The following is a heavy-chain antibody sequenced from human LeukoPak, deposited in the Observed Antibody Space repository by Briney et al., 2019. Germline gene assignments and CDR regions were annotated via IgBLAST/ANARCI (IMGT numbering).Heavy chain of an antibody. CDR3: ARAPYYDILTHDAFDI. Sequence: SQTLSLTCTVSGGSISSGDYYWSWIRQPPGKGLEGIGYIYYSGSTYYNPSLKSRVTISVDTSKNQFSLKLSSVTAADTAVYYCARAPYYDILTHDAFDIWGQGTMVTVSS. J-gene: IGHJ3*02. CDR2: IYYSGST. CDR1: GGSISSGDYY. V-gene: IGHV4-30-4*01. D-gene: IGHD3-9*01.